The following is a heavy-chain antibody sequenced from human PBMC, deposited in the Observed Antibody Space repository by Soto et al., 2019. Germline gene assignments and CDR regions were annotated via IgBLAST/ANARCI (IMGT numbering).Heavy chain of an antibody. D-gene: IGHD2-15*01. Sequence: GGSLRLSCAASGFTFSSYAMHWVRQAPGKGLEWVAVISYDGSNKYYADSVKGRFTISRDNSKNTLYLQMNSLRAEDTAVYYCARDQTNNIVVVVAANSVGEYYYGMDVWGQGTTVTVSS. V-gene: IGHV3-30-3*01. CDR2: ISYDGSNK. CDR1: GFTFSSYA. J-gene: IGHJ6*02. CDR3: ARDQTNNIVVVVAANSVGEYYYGMDV.